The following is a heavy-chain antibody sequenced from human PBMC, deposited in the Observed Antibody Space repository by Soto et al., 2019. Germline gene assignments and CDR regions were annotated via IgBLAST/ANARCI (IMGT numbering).Heavy chain of an antibody. CDR3: AREMHSSSLYCCMDV. CDR1: GLPFSRYA. CDR2: IWFDGSNK. J-gene: IGHJ6*02. D-gene: IGHD6-6*01. Sequence: QVQLVESGGGVVQPGRSLRLSCAASGLPFSRYAMHWVLQAPGKGLAWVAVIWFDGSNKYYADSVKGRFTISRDNSKNTLYLQMNSLRAEDTAVYYCAREMHSSSLYCCMDVWGQGTTVTVSS. V-gene: IGHV3-33*01.